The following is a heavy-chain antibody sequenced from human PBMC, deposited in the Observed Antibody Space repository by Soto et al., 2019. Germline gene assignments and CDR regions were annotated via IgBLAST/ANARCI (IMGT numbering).Heavy chain of an antibody. Sequence: EVQLVESGGGLVKPGGSLRLSCAASGFTFSSYSMNWVRQAPGKGLEWVSSISSSSSYIYYADSVKGRFTISRDNAKNSLYLQMNRLRAEDTAVYYCARDAGYCSGGSCYYDRYYYYYGMDVWGQGTTVTVSS. CDR2: ISSSSSYI. V-gene: IGHV3-21*01. D-gene: IGHD2-15*01. CDR1: GFTFSSYS. J-gene: IGHJ6*02. CDR3: ARDAGYCSGGSCYYDRYYYYYGMDV.